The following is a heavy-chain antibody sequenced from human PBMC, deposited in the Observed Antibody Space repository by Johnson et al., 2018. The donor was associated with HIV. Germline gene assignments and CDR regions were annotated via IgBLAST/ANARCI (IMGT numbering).Heavy chain of an antibody. CDR2: ISYDGSNK. CDR1: GITFSSYA. J-gene: IGHJ3*02. V-gene: IGHV3-30*04. Sequence: QVQLVESGGGVVQPGRSLRLSCAASGITFSSYAMHWVRQAPGKGLEWVAVISYDGSNKYYADSVKGRFTISRDNSKNTLYLQMNSLRAEDTAVYYCARDQDWGRTGDAFDIWGQGTTVIVSS. CDR3: ARDQDWGRTGDAFDI. D-gene: IGHD3/OR15-3a*01.